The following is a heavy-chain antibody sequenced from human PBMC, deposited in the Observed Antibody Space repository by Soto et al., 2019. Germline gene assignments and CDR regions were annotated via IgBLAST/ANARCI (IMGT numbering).Heavy chain of an antibody. CDR3: ARVLRRRNSPWFDP. V-gene: IGHV4-59*12. Sequence: KPSETLSLTCTVSGGSISSYYWSWIRQPPGKGLEWIGYIYYSGSTNYNPSLKSRVTISVDTSKNSLYLQMNSLRAEDTAVYYCARVLRRRNSPWFDPWGQGTLVTVSS. CDR2: IYYSGST. CDR1: GGSISSYY. J-gene: IGHJ5*02. D-gene: IGHD3-3*01.